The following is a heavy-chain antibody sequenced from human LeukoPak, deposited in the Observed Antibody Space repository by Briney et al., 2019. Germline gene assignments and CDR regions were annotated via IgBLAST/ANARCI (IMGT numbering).Heavy chain of an antibody. V-gene: IGHV3-30*03. J-gene: IGHJ3*01. CDR2: ISNDGDNK. CDR1: GFTFSAYG. Sequence: SGGSLRLSCVASGFTFSAYGMQWVRQAPGKGLEWVAVISNDGDNKYYSNSVKGRFTMSRDSSKNTLYLQMDSLRPEDTAVYSCAIDLTTLFLASDVWGLGTMVTVSS. CDR3: AIDLTTLFLASDV. D-gene: IGHD4-11*01.